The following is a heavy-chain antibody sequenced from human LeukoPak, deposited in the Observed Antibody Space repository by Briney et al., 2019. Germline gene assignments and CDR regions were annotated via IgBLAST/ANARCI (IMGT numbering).Heavy chain of an antibody. Sequence: PSETLSLTCTVSGGSISSSSYYWGWIRQPPGKGLEGIGSIDYSGSTYYNPSLKSRVTISVDTSKNQFSLKLSSVTAADTAVYSCPRAVGLRDAFDIWGQGTMVTVSS. D-gene: IGHD2-15*01. J-gene: IGHJ3*02. CDR3: PRAVGLRDAFDI. CDR2: IDYSGST. CDR1: GGSISSSSYY. V-gene: IGHV4-39*01.